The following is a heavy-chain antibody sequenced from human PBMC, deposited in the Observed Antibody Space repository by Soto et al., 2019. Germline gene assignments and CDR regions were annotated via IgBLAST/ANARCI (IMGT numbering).Heavy chain of an antibody. CDR2: FISNGGRT. Sequence: GGSLRLSCSASGFTFSSYVMNWVRQAPGKGLKYVSGFISNGGRTFSEDSVKGILIFSREISQNTVYLQMSSLTTADTAFYYCLVASAAYWGQGTQVTVSS. D-gene: IGHD6-13*01. V-gene: IGHV3-64D*06. CDR3: LVASAAY. CDR1: GFTFSSYV. J-gene: IGHJ4*02.